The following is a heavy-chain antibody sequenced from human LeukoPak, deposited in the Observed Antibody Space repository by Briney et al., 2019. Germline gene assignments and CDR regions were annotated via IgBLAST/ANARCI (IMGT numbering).Heavy chain of an antibody. J-gene: IGHJ4*02. V-gene: IGHV4-59*10. D-gene: IGHD3-9*01. CDR1: GGSFSSYY. Sequence: PSETLSLTCAVYGGSFSSYYWSWIRQTAGKGLEWIGRIYTSGSTNYNPSLKSRVTMSVDTSKNQFSLKLSSVTAADTAVYYCARSEYDILTGFDYWGQGTLVTVSS. CDR3: ARSEYDILTGFDY. CDR2: IYTSGST.